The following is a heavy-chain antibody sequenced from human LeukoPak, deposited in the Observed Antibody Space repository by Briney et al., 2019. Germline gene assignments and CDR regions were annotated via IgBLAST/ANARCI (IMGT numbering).Heavy chain of an antibody. CDR2: INHSGST. J-gene: IGHJ4*02. Sequence: SETLSLTCAVYGGSFSDYYWTWIRQPPGKGLEWIGEINHSGSTNYNPSLKSRVTISVDTSKNQFSLKLSSVTAADTAVYYCARNLDDWGQGTLVTVSS. V-gene: IGHV4-34*01. CDR3: ARNLDD. CDR1: GGSFSDYY.